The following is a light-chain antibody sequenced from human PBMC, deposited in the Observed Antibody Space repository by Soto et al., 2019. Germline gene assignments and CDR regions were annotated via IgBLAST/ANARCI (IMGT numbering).Light chain of an antibody. V-gene: IGKV1-5*01. CDR2: AAS. CDR1: QTISSW. J-gene: IGKJ4*01. CDR3: QQALRYPRA. Sequence: SVGESVKKKCRASQTISSWLAWYQQKPGKAPKLLIYAASTLQGGVPSRFSGSESGTDFPLTISISPPQEFPTYYRQQALRYPRACGGGTKVDIK.